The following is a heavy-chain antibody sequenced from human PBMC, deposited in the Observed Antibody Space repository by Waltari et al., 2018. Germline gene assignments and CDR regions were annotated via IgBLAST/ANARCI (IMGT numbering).Heavy chain of an antibody. D-gene: IGHD3-22*01. V-gene: IGHV5-51*01. CDR2: IYPGDSDT. J-gene: IGHJ4*02. CDR3: ARHRSSGYYDY. CDR1: GYSFNTDW. Sequence: EGQLVQSGAEVKKPGESLKISCQGSGYSFNTDWIGWGRQMPGKGLEWMGIIYPGDSDTRYSPSFQGQVTMSADKSISTAYLQWSSLKASDTAIYYCARHRSSGYYDYWGQGTLVTVSS.